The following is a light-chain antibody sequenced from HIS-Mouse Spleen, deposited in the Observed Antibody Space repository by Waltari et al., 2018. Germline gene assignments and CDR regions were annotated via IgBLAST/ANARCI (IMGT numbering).Light chain of an antibody. CDR3: QQYNNWPPYT. Sequence: DIVMTQSPATLSVSPGERAPLSCRASQSVSSNLAWYQQKPGQAPRLLIYGASTRATGIPARFSGSGSGTEFTLTISSMQSEDFAVYYCQQYNNWPPYTFGQGTKLEIK. J-gene: IGKJ2*01. CDR1: QSVSSN. CDR2: GAS. V-gene: IGKV3-15*01.